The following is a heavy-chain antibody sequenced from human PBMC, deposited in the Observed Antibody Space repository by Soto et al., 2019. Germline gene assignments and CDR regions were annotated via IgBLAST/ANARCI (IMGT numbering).Heavy chain of an antibody. J-gene: IGHJ4*02. CDR3: ARQAAPGRYCSGGSCYSSPYGTDY. Sequence: PSETLSLTCTVSGGSVSSGSYYWSWIRQPPGKGLEWIGYIYYSGSTNYNPSLKSRVTISVDTSKNQFSLKLSSVTAADTAVYYCARQAAPGRYCSGGSCYSSPYGTDYWGQGTLVTVSS. D-gene: IGHD2-15*01. CDR1: GGSVSSGSYY. V-gene: IGHV4-61*01. CDR2: IYYSGST.